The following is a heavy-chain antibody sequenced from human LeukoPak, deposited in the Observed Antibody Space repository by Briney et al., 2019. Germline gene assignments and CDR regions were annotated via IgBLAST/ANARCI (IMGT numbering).Heavy chain of an antibody. D-gene: IGHD1-20*01. CDR3: ARGPTPFLYNWNYFDY. Sequence: GASAKVSCKASGYTFTGYYMHWVRQAPGQGLEWMGWINPNSGGTNYAQKFQGRVTMTRDTSIGTAYMELSRLRSDDTAVYYCARGPTPFLYNWNYFDYWGQGTLVTVSS. CDR1: GYTFTGYY. J-gene: IGHJ4*02. V-gene: IGHV1-2*02. CDR2: INPNSGGT.